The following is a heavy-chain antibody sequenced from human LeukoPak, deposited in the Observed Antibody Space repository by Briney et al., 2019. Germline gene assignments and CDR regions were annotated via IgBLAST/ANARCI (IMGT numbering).Heavy chain of an antibody. CDR2: INPNSGDT. J-gene: IGHJ4*02. D-gene: IGHD2-2*01. Sequence: GASVKVSCKASGYTFTCCYMHWVRQAPGQGFEWMGWINPNSGDTNYAQKFQGRVTMTRDTSISTAHMELSRLRSDDTAVYYCARANPLYCSSTTCLFDYWGQGTLVTVSS. CDR1: GYTFTCCY. CDR3: ARANPLYCSSTTCLFDY. V-gene: IGHV1-2*02.